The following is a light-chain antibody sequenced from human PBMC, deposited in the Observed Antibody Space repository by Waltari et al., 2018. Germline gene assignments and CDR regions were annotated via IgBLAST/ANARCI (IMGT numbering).Light chain of an antibody. CDR1: SRDIGASNY. V-gene: IGLV2-14*03. Sequence: QSALTQPASVSGSPGRSITISCTGTSRDIGASNYVSWYQQHPGKAPKLMIYDVSNRPSGVSNRFSGSKSGNTASLTISGLQADDEADYYCSSYTSTSTPVVLGGGTKLTVL. CDR2: DVS. J-gene: IGLJ2*01. CDR3: SSYTSTSTPVV.